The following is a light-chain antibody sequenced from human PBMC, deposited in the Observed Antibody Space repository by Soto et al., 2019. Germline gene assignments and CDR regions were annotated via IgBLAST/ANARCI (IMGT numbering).Light chain of an antibody. CDR3: QQYSSSLVYT. V-gene: IGKV3-20*01. CDR1: QSLSSGY. J-gene: IGKJ2*01. CDR2: GVS. Sequence: EIVLTQSPGTLSLFPGEGATLSCRASQSLSSGYLAWYQQKPGQAPRLLIYGVSSRATRIPDRFSGSGSGTDFTLTISRLEPEDFAVDYCQQYSSSLVYTFGQGTKLEIK.